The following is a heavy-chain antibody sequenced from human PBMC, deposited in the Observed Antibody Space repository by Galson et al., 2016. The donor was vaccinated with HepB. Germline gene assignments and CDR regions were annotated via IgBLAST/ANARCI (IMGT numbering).Heavy chain of an antibody. CDR2: VSGSASAT. CDR1: GFTFSTYA. D-gene: IGHD3-9*01. CDR3: AKVGRAYFDIINGVDWYFDL. J-gene: IGHJ2*01. Sequence: SLRLSCAASGFTFSTYAMTWVRQPPGKGLEWVSGVSGSASATYYADSVKGRFTISRDNSKNMLFLQVNGLRAEDTAIYYCAKVGRAYFDIINGVDWYFDLWGRGTLVTVSS. V-gene: IGHV3-23*01.